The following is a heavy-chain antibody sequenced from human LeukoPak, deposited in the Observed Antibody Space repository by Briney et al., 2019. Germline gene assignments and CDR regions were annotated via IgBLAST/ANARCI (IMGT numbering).Heavy chain of an antibody. Sequence: SQTLSLTCTVSGDSISSNNYCWSWVRQPAGRGLGWIGRIFTSGSTNYNPSLKSRVTISVDTSKNQFSLKLSSVTAADTAVYYCARDPAAPGAFDIWGQGTMVTVSS. V-gene: IGHV4-61*02. CDR2: IFTSGST. CDR1: GDSISSNNYC. J-gene: IGHJ3*02. CDR3: ARDPAAPGAFDI. D-gene: IGHD6-13*01.